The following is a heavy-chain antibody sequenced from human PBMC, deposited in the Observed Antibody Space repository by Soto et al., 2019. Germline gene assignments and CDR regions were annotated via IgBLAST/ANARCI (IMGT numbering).Heavy chain of an antibody. CDR3: AREASANYDSSGYRPQYWFDP. D-gene: IGHD3-22*01. Sequence: SVKVSCKASGGTFSIYAISWVLQAPGQGLEWMGGIIPIFGTANYAQKFQGRVTITADESTSTAYMELSSLRSEDTAVYYCAREASANYDSSGYRPQYWFDPWGQGTLVTVSS. J-gene: IGHJ5*02. V-gene: IGHV1-69*13. CDR1: GGTFSIYA. CDR2: IIPIFGTA.